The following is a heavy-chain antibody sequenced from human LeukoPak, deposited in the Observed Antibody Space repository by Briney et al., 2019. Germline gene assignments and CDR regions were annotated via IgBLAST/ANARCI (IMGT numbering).Heavy chain of an antibody. J-gene: IGHJ2*01. Sequence: ASVKVSCKVSGYTLTELSMHWVRQAPGKGLEWMGGFDPEDGETIYAQKFQGRVTMTEDTSTDTAYLELSSPRSEDTAVYYCATTPVGKGRYFDLWGRGTLVTVSS. D-gene: IGHD7-27*01. CDR1: GYTLTELS. CDR2: FDPEDGET. CDR3: ATTPVGKGRYFDL. V-gene: IGHV1-24*01.